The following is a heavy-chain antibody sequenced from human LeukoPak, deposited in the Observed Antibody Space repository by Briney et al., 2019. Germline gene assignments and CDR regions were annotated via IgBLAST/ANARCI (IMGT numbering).Heavy chain of an antibody. D-gene: IGHD5-18*01. CDR3: ARGWIQLWSTDFDY. CDR1: GGSISSSNW. Sequence: SETLSLTCAVSGGSISSSNWWSWVRPPPGKGLEWIGEIYHSGSTNYNPSLKSRVTISVDKSKNQFSLKLSSVTAADTAVYYCARGWIQLWSTDFDYWGQGTLVTVSS. J-gene: IGHJ4*02. V-gene: IGHV4-4*02. CDR2: IYHSGST.